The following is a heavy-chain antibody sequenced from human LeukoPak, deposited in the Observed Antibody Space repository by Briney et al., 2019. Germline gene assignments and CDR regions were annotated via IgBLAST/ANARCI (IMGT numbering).Heavy chain of an antibody. D-gene: IGHD5-24*01. J-gene: IGHJ4*02. Sequence: ASVKVSCKASGYTFTSYYMHWVRQAPGQGLEWMGIINPSGGSTSYAQKFQGRVAMTRDTSTSTVYMELSSLRSEDTAVYYCARGEGYEFGRYGDYFDYWGQGTLVTVSS. V-gene: IGHV1-46*01. CDR2: INPSGGST. CDR1: GYTFTSYY. CDR3: ARGEGYEFGRYGDYFDY.